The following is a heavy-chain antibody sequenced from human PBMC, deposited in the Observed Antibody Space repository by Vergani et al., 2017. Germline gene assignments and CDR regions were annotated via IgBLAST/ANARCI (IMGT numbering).Heavy chain of an antibody. V-gene: IGHV3-72*01. Sequence: EVQLVESGGGLVQPGGSLRLSCAASGFTFSDHYMDWVRQAPGNGLEWVGRTRNKANSYTTEYAASVKGRFTISRDDSKNSLYLQMNSLKIEDTAVYYCARLGYCSSTTCRQAFDIWGQGTMVTVSS. CDR1: GFTFSDHY. CDR3: ARLGYCSSTTCRQAFDI. J-gene: IGHJ3*02. D-gene: IGHD2-2*01. CDR2: TRNKANSYTT.